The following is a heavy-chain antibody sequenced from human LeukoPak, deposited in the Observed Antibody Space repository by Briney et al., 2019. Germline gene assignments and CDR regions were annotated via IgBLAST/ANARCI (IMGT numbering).Heavy chain of an antibody. CDR2: VYYDGTT. CDR3: AREDYCSGGICYPMKFDY. Sequence: PSETLSLTCTVSGGSISNYYWSWLRQPPGKGLEWIGFVYYDGTTNYSPSLKSRVTISVDTSKNQFSLKVSSVTAADTAVYYCAREDYCSGGICYPMKFDYWGQGTLATVSS. D-gene: IGHD2-15*01. J-gene: IGHJ4*02. V-gene: IGHV4-59*01. CDR1: GGSISNYY.